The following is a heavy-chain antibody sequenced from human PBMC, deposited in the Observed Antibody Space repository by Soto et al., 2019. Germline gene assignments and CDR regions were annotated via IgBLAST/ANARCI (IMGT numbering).Heavy chain of an antibody. D-gene: IGHD5-12*01. CDR1: GYTFTGYY. V-gene: IGHV1-2*02. CDR3: ASLEMATTHYYYYGMDV. Sequence: ASVKVSCKASGYTFTGYYMHWVRQAPGQGLEWMGWINPNSGGTNYAQKFQGRVTMTRDTSISTAYMELSRLRSDDTAVYYCASLEMATTHYYYYGMDVWGQGTTVTDSS. J-gene: IGHJ6*02. CDR2: INPNSGGT.